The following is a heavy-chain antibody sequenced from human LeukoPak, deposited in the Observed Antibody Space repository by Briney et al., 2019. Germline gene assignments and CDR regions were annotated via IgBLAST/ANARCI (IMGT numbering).Heavy chain of an antibody. J-gene: IGHJ3*02. CDR2: IYYNGNS. CDR3: ARIRDGYNDAYDI. Sequence: PLETLSLTCTVSGGSMTSPHHYWGWVRQTPGQGLQWIGNIYYNGNSNYNPSLKSRVSISVETSKNQFSLNLTSVTAADTAIYYCARIRDGYNDAYDIWGQGTVVTVPS. V-gene: IGHV4-39*07. CDR1: GGSMTSPHHY. D-gene: IGHD5-24*01.